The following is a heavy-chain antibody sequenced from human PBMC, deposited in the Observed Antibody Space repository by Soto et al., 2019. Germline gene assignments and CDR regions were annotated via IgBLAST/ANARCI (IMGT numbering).Heavy chain of an antibody. V-gene: IGHV3-21*01. CDR2: INPNSRYM. Sequence: EVQLLESGGGLVNPGGSLRLSCATSGFTFISYSMDWVRQAPGKGLEWVSSINPNSRYMFYADSVRGRFTIFRDYAKNSLHLQMNGLGGEDTGVYYCARHETRLTGDGFDIWGQGTLVTVSS. J-gene: IGHJ3*02. CDR1: GFTFISYS. CDR3: ARHETRLTGDGFDI. D-gene: IGHD7-27*01.